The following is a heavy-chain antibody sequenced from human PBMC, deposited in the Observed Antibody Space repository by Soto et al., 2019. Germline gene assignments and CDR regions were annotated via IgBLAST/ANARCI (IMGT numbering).Heavy chain of an antibody. V-gene: IGHV4-31*03. Sequence: QVQLQESGPGLVKPSQTLSLTCTVSGGSISSGGYYWSWIRQHPGKGLEWIGYIYYSGSTYYNPSLKSRVTIPVDTSKNQFSLKRSSVTAADTAVYYCARSGYSYGPNPLLYWGQGTLVTVSS. CDR3: ARSGYSYGPNPLLY. D-gene: IGHD5-18*01. CDR2: IYYSGST. J-gene: IGHJ4*02. CDR1: GGSISSGGYY.